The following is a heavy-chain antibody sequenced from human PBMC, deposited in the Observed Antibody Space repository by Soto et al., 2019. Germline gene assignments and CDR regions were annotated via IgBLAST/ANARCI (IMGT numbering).Heavy chain of an antibody. D-gene: IGHD6-25*01. CDR3: AQTFVSAGAGPGRFDL. CDR2: IVPMFGTA. V-gene: IGHV1-69*12. CDR1: GGTFSKYA. J-gene: IGHJ2*01. Sequence: QVQLVQSGAEVKKYGSSVKVSCKASGGTFSKYAISWVRQAPGQGLEWMGGIVPMFGTANYAQNFQGRVTSVAGESPNYACKELSSLRSEDKAVYYCAQTFVSAGAGPGRFDLWGRVTLVTVS.